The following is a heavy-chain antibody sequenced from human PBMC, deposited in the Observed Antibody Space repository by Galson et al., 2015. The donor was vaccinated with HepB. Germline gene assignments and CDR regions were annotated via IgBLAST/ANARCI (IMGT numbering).Heavy chain of an antibody. Sequence: SETLSLTCAVYGGSFSGYYWSWIRQPPGKGLEWIGEINHSGSTNYNPSLKSRVTISVDTSKSQFSLKLSSVTAADTAVYYCARGLWGDFWSGYYNIVAFDIWGQGTMVTVST. CDR2: INHSGST. D-gene: IGHD3-3*01. V-gene: IGHV4-34*01. J-gene: IGHJ3*02. CDR3: ARGLWGDFWSGYYNIVAFDI. CDR1: GGSFSGYY.